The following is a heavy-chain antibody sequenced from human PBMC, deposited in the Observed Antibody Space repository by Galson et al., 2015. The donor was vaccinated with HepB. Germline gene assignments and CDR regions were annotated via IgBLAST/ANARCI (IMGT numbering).Heavy chain of an antibody. CDR2: ISYDGSNK. V-gene: IGHV3-30*18. CDR3: AKDPLRYITGLLPIYYFDY. Sequence: SLRLSCAASGFTFSSYWMSWVRQAPGKGLEWVAVISYDGSNKYYADSVKGRFTISRDNSKNTLYLQMNSLRAEDTAVYYCAKDPLRYITGLLPIYYFDYWGQGTLVTVSS. J-gene: IGHJ4*02. D-gene: IGHD3-22*01. CDR1: GFTFSSYW.